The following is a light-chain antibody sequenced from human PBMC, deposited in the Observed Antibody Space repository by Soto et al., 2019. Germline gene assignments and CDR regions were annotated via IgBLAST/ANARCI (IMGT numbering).Light chain of an antibody. J-gene: IGKJ3*01. CDR2: DAS. V-gene: IGKV1-5*01. CDR1: QSISSW. Sequence: DIQMTQSPSTLSASVGDRVTITCRASQSISSWLAWYQQKPGKAPKLLIYDASSLESGVPSRFSGSGSGTGFTLTISSLQPDDFATYYCQQYNSYSTFGPGTKVDIK. CDR3: QQYNSYST.